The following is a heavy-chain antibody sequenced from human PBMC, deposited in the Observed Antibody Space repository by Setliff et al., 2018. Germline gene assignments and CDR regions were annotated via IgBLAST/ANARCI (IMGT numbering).Heavy chain of an antibody. J-gene: IGHJ6*02. D-gene: IGHD6-19*01. V-gene: IGHV4-39*01. CDR3: ARHRSGWYGYYYYGMDV. CDR1: GGSISSSSYY. Sequence: SETLSLTCTVSGGSISSSSYYWGWIRQPPGQGLEWIGSIYYSGSTYYNPSLKSRVTISVDTSKNQFSLKLSSVTAADTAVYYCARHRSGWYGYYYYGMDVWGQGTTVTVSS. CDR2: IYYSGST.